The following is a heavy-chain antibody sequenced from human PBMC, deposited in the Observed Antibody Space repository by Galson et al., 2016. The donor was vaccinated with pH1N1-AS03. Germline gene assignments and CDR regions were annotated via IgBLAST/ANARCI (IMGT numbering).Heavy chain of an antibody. V-gene: IGHV3-53*01. Sequence: SLRLSCAASGFTVTDNYMSWVRQAPGKGLEWVSVMYRSGDTDYTDSVRGRITVSRDDTTNTVYLQMNSLRAEDTAVYYCARSPHNIGGGNYGECDHGGQGTLVTVSS. D-gene: IGHD3-16*01. CDR2: MYRSGDT. CDR1: GFTVTDNY. CDR3: ARSPHNIGGGNYGECDH. J-gene: IGHJ4*02.